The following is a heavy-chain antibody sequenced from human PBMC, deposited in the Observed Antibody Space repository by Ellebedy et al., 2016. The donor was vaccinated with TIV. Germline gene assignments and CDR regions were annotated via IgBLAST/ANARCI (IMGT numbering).Heavy chain of an antibody. J-gene: IGHJ4*02. CDR1: GFTFSSYS. CDR3: ARVWELSFDH. Sequence: GESLKISCVASGFTFSSYSMNWVRQAPGKGLEWVSHISSSAITIYYADSVKGRFTISRDNSKNMVSLQMNSLRAEDTALYFCARVWELSFDHWGQGTLVTVSS. V-gene: IGHV3-48*01. CDR2: ISSSAITI. D-gene: IGHD1-26*01.